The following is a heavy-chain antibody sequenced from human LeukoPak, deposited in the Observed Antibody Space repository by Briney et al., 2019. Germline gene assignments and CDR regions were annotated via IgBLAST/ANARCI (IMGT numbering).Heavy chain of an antibody. Sequence: GGSLRLSSAASGFTFSDYYMSWIRQAPGKGLEWVSYISSSGSTIYYADSVKGRFTISRDNAKNSLYLQMNSLRAEDTAVYYCARDRYCSGGSCYSVADDTFDIWGQGTMVTVSS. D-gene: IGHD2-15*01. CDR2: ISSSGSTI. V-gene: IGHV3-11*01. J-gene: IGHJ3*02. CDR3: ARDRYCSGGSCYSVADDTFDI. CDR1: GFTFSDYY.